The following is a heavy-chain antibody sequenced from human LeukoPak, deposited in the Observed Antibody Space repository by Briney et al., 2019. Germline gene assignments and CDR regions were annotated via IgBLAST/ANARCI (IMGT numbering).Heavy chain of an antibody. J-gene: IGHJ5*02. D-gene: IGHD3-10*01. CDR2: IYYSGST. CDR3: ARGIHYYGSGSRRNNWFDP. CDR1: GGSISSYY. Sequence: SETLSLTCTVSGGSISSYYWSWIRQPPGKGLEWIGYIYYSGSTNYNPSLKSRVTISVDTSKNQFSLKLSSVTAADTAVYYCARGIHYYGSGSRRNNWFDPWGQGTLVTVSS. V-gene: IGHV4-59*01.